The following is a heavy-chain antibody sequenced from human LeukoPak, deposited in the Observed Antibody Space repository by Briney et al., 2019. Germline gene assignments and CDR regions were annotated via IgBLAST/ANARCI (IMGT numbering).Heavy chain of an antibody. CDR2: INPNSGGT. V-gene: IGHV1-2*02. J-gene: IGHJ6*02. Sequence: ASVKVSCKASGYTFTGHYMHWVRQAPGQGLEWMGWINPNSGGTNYAQKFQGRVTMTRDTSISTAYMELSRLRSDDTAVYYCARDSVRGVIIGMDVWGQGTTVTVSS. D-gene: IGHD3-10*01. CDR1: GYTFTGHY. CDR3: ARDSVRGVIIGMDV.